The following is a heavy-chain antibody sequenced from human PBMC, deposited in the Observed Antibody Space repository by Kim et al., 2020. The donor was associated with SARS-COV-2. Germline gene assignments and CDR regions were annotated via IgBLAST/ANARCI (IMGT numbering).Heavy chain of an antibody. Sequence: AQKFQGRVTMTRNTSISTAYMELSSLRSEDTAVYYCARVGYFDWLLEVDYWGQGTLVTVSS. J-gene: IGHJ4*02. CDR3: ARVGYFDWLLEVDY. D-gene: IGHD3-9*01. V-gene: IGHV1-8*01.